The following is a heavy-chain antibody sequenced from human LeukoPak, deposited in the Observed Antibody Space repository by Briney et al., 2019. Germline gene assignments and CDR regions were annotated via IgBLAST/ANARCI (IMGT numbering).Heavy chain of an antibody. D-gene: IGHD1-1*01. V-gene: IGHV1-69*05. J-gene: IGHJ5*02. CDR2: IIPIFGTA. CDR1: GGTFSSYA. CDR3: AREKAGKYNWFDP. Sequence: ASVKVSCKASGGTFSSYAISWVRQAPGQGLEWMGRIIPIFGTANYAQKFQGRVTITTDESTSTAYMELSSLRSEDTAVYYCAREKAGKYNWFDPWGQGTLVTVS.